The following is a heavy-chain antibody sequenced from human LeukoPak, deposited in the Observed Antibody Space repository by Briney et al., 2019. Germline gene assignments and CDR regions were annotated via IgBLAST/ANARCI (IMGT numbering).Heavy chain of an antibody. CDR3: AKDRGG. J-gene: IGHJ4*02. V-gene: IGHV3-30*18. D-gene: IGHD3-16*01. Sequence: PGRSLRLSCAASGFTFSSYGMHWVRQAPGKGLEWVAVISYDGNNKYYADSVKGRFTISRDNSKNTLYLQMNSQRAEDTAVYYCAKDRGGWGQGTLVTVSS. CDR1: GFTFSSYG. CDR2: ISYDGNNK.